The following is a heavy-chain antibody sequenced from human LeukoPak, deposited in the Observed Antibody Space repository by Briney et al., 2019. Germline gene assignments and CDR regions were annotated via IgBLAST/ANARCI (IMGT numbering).Heavy chain of an antibody. CDR3: ARWLPGYCSSTTCEGSAFDI. CDR1: GYTFTSYG. V-gene: IGHV1-18*04. J-gene: IGHJ3*02. CDR2: ISVKNGNT. D-gene: IGHD2-2*01. Sequence: GASVKVSCKASGYTFTSYGISWVRQAPGQGLEWMGWISVKNGNTNYAQKLQGRVTMTTDTSTSTAYMELRSLRSDDTAVYYCARWLPGYCSSTTCEGSAFDIWGQGTMVTVSS.